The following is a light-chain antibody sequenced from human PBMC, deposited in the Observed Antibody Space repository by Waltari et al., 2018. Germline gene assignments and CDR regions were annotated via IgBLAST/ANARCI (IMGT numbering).Light chain of an antibody. CDR2: DAS. J-gene: IGKJ2*01. CDR1: RAIANN. CDR3: QQFNTGYS. Sequence: EIVMTQSPATLSVSPGEAATLSCRASRAIANNLAWYQQKPGQAHRLRIYDASTRATGIPARFSGSWSGTEFTLTITSLQSEDSAVYFCQQFNTGYSFGQGTKLEIK. V-gene: IGKV3-15*01.